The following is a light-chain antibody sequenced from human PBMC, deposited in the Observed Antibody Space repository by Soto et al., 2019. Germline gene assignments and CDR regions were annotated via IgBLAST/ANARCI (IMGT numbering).Light chain of an antibody. CDR1: QSVSSSY. Sequence: EIVLTQSPGTLSLSPGERTTVSCRASQSVSSSYLTWYQQKPGQAPRLPIYGASSRATGRPDRFSGSGSGTDFTRTFSRLEPEDFAVYYCQQHGSALTWTFGQGTKVEIK. CDR2: GAS. J-gene: IGKJ1*01. CDR3: QQHGSALTWT. V-gene: IGKV3-20*01.